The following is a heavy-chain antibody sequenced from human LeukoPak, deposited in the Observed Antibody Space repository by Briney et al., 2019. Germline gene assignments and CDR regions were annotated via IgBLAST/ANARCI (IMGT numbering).Heavy chain of an antibody. J-gene: IGHJ4*02. Sequence: SVKGGFTISRANSKNTLYLQMNSLRAEDTAVYYCAKLYSGSFPAGHNYWGQGALVTVPS. CDR3: AKLYSGSFPAGHNY. D-gene: IGHD1-26*01. V-gene: IGHV3-30*02.